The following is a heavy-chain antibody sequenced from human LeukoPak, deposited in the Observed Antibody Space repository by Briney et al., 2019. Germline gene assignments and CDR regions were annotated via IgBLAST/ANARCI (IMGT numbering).Heavy chain of an antibody. CDR3: ARDRVVPAATFY. Sequence: TGGSQILSCAASGFTFSSYWMSWIRQAPGGGLEWVANINQLGNEKNYVDSVNGRFTVSRNNVDDSLYLEMNSLRVEDTAVYYCARDRVVPAATFYWGQGVLVTVSS. J-gene: IGHJ4*02. V-gene: IGHV3-7*01. CDR1: GFTFSSYW. D-gene: IGHD2-2*01. CDR2: INQLGNEK.